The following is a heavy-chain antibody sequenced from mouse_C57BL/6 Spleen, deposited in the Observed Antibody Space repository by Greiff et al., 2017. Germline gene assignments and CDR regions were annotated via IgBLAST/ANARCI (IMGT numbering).Heavy chain of an antibody. J-gene: IGHJ2*01. CDR3: ARSGDGKESYFGY. Sequence: EVQLQQSGPELVKPGASVKISCKASGYTFTDYYMNWVKQSNGKSLEWIGDINPNNGGTSYNQKFKGKATLTVDKSSSTAYMELRSLTSEDSAVYYCARSGDGKESYFGYWGQGTTRTVSS. CDR1: GYTFTDYY. V-gene: IGHV1-26*01. CDR2: INPNNGGT. D-gene: IGHD2-1*01.